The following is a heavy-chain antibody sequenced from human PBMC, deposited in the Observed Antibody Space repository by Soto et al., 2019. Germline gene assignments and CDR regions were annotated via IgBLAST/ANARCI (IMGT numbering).Heavy chain of an antibody. CDR2: FYYSGST. CDR3: ARRSCGAACHFIGDY. D-gene: IGHD2-21*02. J-gene: IGHJ4*02. V-gene: IGHV4-39*01. Sequence: KTSETLSLTCTVSGASITSSSYHWGWIRQPPGKGLEWIGNFYYSGSTYYNPSLKSRVAISVDTSKNLFSLKLTSVTAADTAVYYCARRSCGAACHFIGDYWGQGALVTVSS. CDR1: GASITSSSYH.